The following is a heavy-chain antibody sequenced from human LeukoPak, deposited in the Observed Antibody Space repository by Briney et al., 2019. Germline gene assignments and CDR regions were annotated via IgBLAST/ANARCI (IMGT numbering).Heavy chain of an antibody. J-gene: IGHJ6*02. CDR2: ISGSGGST. CDR1: GFTFSSYA. D-gene: IGHD3-10*01. V-gene: IGHV3-23*01. Sequence: GGSLRLSCAASGFTFSSYAMRWVRQAPGKGLEWVSAISGSGGSTYYADSVKGRFTISRDNSKNTLYLQMNSLRAEDTAVYYCAKGRGFRYGMDVWGQGTTVTVSS. CDR3: AKGRGFRYGMDV.